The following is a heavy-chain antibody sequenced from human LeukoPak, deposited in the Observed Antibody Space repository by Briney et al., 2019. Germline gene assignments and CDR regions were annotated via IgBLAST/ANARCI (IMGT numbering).Heavy chain of an antibody. Sequence: SETLSLTCAVSGGSISSGSYSWSWIRQPPGKGLEWIGYIFYTGSTYYNPSLKSRVTISVDTSKNQFSLKLSSVTAADTAVYYCARRGSGWYGRPYYYYYYMDVWGKGTTVTISS. CDR3: ARRGSGWYGRPYYYYYYMDV. CDR1: GGSISSGSYS. J-gene: IGHJ6*03. V-gene: IGHV4-30-4*07. CDR2: IFYTGST. D-gene: IGHD6-19*01.